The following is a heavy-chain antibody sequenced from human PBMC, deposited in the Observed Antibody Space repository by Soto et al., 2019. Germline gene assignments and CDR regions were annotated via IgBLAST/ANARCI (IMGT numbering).Heavy chain of an antibody. D-gene: IGHD3-22*01. CDR3: ARQWIVMVTTGNWFDP. Sequence: SETLSLTCTVSGGSISYDNYYWGWVRQSPGKGLEWIGSIFYRGNTYYNTSLKSRVTMSVDTSQNQFSLKLNNVTAADTDVYYCARQWIVMVTTGNWFDPWGQGTLVTVSS. V-gene: IGHV4-39*01. J-gene: IGHJ5*02. CDR1: GGSISYDNYY. CDR2: IFYRGNT.